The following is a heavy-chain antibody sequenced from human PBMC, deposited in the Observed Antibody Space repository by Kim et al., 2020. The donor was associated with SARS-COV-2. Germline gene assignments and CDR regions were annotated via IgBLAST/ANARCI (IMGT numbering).Heavy chain of an antibody. V-gene: IGHV3-23*01. J-gene: IGHJ6*02. CDR3: AKDLDIVVVPAAYYYYYGMDV. D-gene: IGHD2-2*01. Sequence: FTISRDNSKNTLYLQMNSLRAEDTAVYYCAKDLDIVVVPAAYYYYYGMDVWGQGTTVTVSS.